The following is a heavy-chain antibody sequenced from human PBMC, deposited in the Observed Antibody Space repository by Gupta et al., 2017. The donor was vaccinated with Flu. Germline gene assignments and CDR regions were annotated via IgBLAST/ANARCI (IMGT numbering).Heavy chain of an antibody. CDR3: ARAGYQLPRKNYYYMDV. V-gene: IGHV3-30-3*01. J-gene: IGHJ6*03. CDR2: ISYDGSNK. CDR1: GFTFSSYA. Sequence: QVQLVESGGGVVQPGRSLRLSCAASGFTFSSYAMHWVRQAPGKGLEWVAVISYDGSNKYYADSVKGRFTISRDNSKNTLYLQMNSLRAEDTAVYYCARAGYQLPRKNYYYMDVWGKGTTVTVSS. D-gene: IGHD2-2*01.